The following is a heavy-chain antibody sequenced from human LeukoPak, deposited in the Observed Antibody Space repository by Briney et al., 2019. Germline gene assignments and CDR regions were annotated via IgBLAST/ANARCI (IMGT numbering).Heavy chain of an antibody. CDR3: ARDLTYGEVTWFDP. Sequence: ASVKVSCKASGYTFTSYGISWVRQAPGQGLEWMGWISAYNGNTNYEQKLQGRVTMTTDTSTSTACMELRSLRSDDTAVYYCARDLTYGEVTWFDPWGQGTLVTVSS. D-gene: IGHD2-8*01. CDR2: ISAYNGNT. CDR1: GYTFTSYG. J-gene: IGHJ5*02. V-gene: IGHV1-18*01.